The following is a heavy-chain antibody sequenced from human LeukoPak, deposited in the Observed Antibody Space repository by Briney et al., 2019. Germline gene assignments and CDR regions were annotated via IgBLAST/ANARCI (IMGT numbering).Heavy chain of an antibody. CDR1: GGSIGSGGYY. CDR2: IYYSGST. D-gene: IGHD3-10*01. Sequence: SETLSLTCTVSGGSIGSGGYYWSWIRQHPGKGLEWIGYIYYSGSTYYNPSLKSRVTISVDTSKNQFSLKLSSVTAADTAVYYCARVTPYGVRGVNNWFDPWGQGTLVTVSS. CDR3: ARVTPYGVRGVNNWFDP. J-gene: IGHJ5*02. V-gene: IGHV4-31*03.